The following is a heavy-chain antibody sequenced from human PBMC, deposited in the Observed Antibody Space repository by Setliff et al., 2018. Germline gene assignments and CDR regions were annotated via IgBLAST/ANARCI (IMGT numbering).Heavy chain of an antibody. V-gene: IGHV4-39*02. CDR2: INYRGNT. J-gene: IGHJ6*03. CDR3: ARMAVRVASRPSSPLDYYYYMDL. Sequence: PSETLRLSCAASGFTFSAYAMSWIRQPPGKGLEWIGSINYRGNTHDNPSLRSRVTMSVDTSKSHFSLRLSSLTAADTAVYYCARMAVRVASRPSSPLDYYYYMDLWGKGATVTVSS. CDR1: GFTFSAYA. D-gene: IGHD6-6*01.